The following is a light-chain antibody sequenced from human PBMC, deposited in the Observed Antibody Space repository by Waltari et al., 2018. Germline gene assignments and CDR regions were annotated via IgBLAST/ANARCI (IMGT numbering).Light chain of an antibody. Sequence: QSALTQPASVSGSPGQSISISCTGISRDVGGFNFVSWYQQHPGKAPKLLIYDVFNRPSGGSTRFSGSKSGNAASLAISGLQAEDEAVYYCSSYTASPPHVVFGGGTKVTVL. V-gene: IGLV2-14*03. CDR1: SRDVGGFNF. J-gene: IGLJ2*01. CDR2: DVF. CDR3: SSYTASPPHVV.